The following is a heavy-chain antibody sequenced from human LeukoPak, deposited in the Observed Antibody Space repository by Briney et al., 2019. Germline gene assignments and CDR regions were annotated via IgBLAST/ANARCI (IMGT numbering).Heavy chain of an antibody. D-gene: IGHD6-19*01. CDR3: AFPAHHWLVRGAFDI. Sequence: KPGGSLRLSCAASGFTFSSYSMNWVRQAPGKGLEWVSSISSSSSYIYYADSVKGRFTISRDNAKNSLYLQMNSLRAEDTAIYYCAFPAHHWLVRGAFDIWGQGTMVTVSS. V-gene: IGHV3-21*04. J-gene: IGHJ3*02. CDR1: GFTFSSYS. CDR2: ISSSSSYI.